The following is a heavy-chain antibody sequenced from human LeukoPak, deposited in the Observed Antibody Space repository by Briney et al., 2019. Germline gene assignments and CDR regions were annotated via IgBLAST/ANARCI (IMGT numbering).Heavy chain of an antibody. Sequence: SETLSLTCTVSGGSISSHYWTWIRQSPVKGLEWIGDISNSGSTSYNPSLKSRVTISIDTSKNQFSLKLGSVTAADTAVYYCGRDALVGYFSYYYMDVWGKGTTVTVSS. CDR2: ISNSGST. V-gene: IGHV4-59*11. CDR1: GGSISSHY. CDR3: GRDALVGYFSYYYMDV. D-gene: IGHD2-15*01. J-gene: IGHJ6*03.